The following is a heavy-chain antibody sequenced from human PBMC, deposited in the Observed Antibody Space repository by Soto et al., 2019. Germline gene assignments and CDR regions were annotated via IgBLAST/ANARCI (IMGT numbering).Heavy chain of an antibody. CDR2: INAGNGNT. D-gene: IGHD2-2*01. V-gene: IGHV1-3*01. CDR1: GYTFTSYA. J-gene: IGHJ4*02. CDR3: ARGLRVVPAAISSEKFDY. Sequence: ASVKVSCKASGYTFTSYAMHWVRQAPGQRLEWMGWINAGNGNTKYSQKFQGRVTITRDTSASTAYMELSSLRSEDTAVYYCARGLRVVPAAISSEKFDYWGQGTLVTVSS.